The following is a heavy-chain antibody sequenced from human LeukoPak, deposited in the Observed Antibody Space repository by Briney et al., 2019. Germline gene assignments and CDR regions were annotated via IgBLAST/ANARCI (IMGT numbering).Heavy chain of an antibody. CDR3: AKRGVL. V-gene: IGHV3-30*18. CDR2: ISYDGSNK. CDR1: GFTFSCYS. D-gene: IGHD2-8*01. J-gene: IGHJ4*02. Sequence: GRSLRLSCAASGFTFSCYSMHWVRQAPGKGLEWVAVISYDGSNKYHADSVKGRFTISRDNSKNTLYLQMNSLGADDTAVYYCAKRGVLWGQGTLVTVSS.